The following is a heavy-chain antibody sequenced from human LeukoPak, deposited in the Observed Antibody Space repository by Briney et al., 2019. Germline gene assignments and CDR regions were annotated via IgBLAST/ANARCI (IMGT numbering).Heavy chain of an antibody. CDR2: INPNSGGT. D-gene: IGHD2-15*01. CDR3: ARSHWGLIVVAATLVDY. CDR1: GYTFTGYY. J-gene: IGHJ4*02. V-gene: IGHV1-2*02. Sequence: ASVKVSCKASGYTFTGYYMHWVRQAPGQGLEWMGWINPNSGGTNYAQKFQGRVTMTRDTSISTAYMELSRLRSDDTAVYYCARSHWGLIVVAATLVDYWGQGTLVTVSS.